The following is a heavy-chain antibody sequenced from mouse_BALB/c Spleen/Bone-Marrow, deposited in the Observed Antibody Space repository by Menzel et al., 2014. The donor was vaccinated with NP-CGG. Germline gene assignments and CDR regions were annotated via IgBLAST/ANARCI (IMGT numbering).Heavy chain of an antibody. CDR1: GFSLTSYG. CDR3: ARDRGFGYDRTMDY. J-gene: IGHJ4*01. V-gene: IGHV2-9*02. CDR2: IWAGGST. D-gene: IGHD2-2*01. Sequence: VKLQESGPGLVAPSQSLSITCTVSGFSLTSYGVHWVRQPPGKGLERLGVIWAGGSTNYNSALMSRLSISKDNSKSQVFLKMNSLQTDDTAMYFCARDRGFGYDRTMDYWGQGTSVTVSS.